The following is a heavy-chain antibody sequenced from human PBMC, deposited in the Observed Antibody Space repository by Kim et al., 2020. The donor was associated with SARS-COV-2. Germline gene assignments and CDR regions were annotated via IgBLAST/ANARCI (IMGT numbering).Heavy chain of an antibody. D-gene: IGHD3-16*02. CDR1: GFSFSDYA. Sequence: GGSLRLSCAASGFSFSDYAMSWVRQAPGKGLEWVSTVIAGGASTFYADSVKGRFTISRDNPKNTLYLQMTSLRVEDTALYYCVKDPSRSSPFFFDFWGQGTLVTVS. CDR3: VKDPSRSSPFFFDF. V-gene: IGHV3-23*01. J-gene: IGHJ4*02. CDR2: VIAGGAST.